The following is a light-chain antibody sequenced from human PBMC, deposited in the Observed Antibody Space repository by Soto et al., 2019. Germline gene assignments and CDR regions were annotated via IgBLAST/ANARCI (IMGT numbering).Light chain of an antibody. Sequence: QSALTQPASVSGSPGQSITISCTGTSSDVGGYNYVSWYQHHPGKAPKLMIYEVTNRPSGVSNRFSGSKSGNTASLTISGLQAEDEADYYCSSYTSSSTPWVFGGGTKPPS. CDR1: SSDVGGYNY. J-gene: IGLJ3*02. CDR3: SSYTSSSTPWV. CDR2: EVT. V-gene: IGLV2-14*01.